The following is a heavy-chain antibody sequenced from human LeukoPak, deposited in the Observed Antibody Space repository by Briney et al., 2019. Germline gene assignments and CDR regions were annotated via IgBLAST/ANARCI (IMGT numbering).Heavy chain of an antibody. CDR3: GRGRTGTNYYYYYYMDV. V-gene: IGHV1-18*01. CDR1: GYTFTSYG. CDR2: ISTYNGNT. Sequence: GASVKVSCKASGYTFTSYGISWVRQAPGQGLEWMGWISTYNGNTHYAQKLQGRVTMTTDTSTSTAYMELRSLRSDDTAVYYCGRGRTGTNYYYYYYMDVWGKGTTVTVSS. J-gene: IGHJ6*03. D-gene: IGHD1-1*01.